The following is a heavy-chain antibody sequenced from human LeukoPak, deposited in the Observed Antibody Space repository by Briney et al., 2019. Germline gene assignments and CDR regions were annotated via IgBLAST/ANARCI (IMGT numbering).Heavy chain of an antibody. CDR1: GGSISSYY. CDR2: IYHSGST. V-gene: IGHV4-59*12. J-gene: IGHJ6*03. CDR3: ARDGRSGYDFWSGYYTRTRYYYYMDV. Sequence: SETLSLTCTVSGGSISSYYWSWIRQPPGKGLEWIGSIYHSGSTNYNPSLKSRVTISVDKSKNQFSLKLSSVTAADTAAYYCARDGRSGYDFWSGYYTRTRYYYYMDVWGKGTTVTVSS. D-gene: IGHD3-3*01.